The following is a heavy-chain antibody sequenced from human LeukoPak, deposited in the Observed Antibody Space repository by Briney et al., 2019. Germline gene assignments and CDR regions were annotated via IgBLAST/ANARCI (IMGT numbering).Heavy chain of an antibody. V-gene: IGHV1-18*01. D-gene: IGHD3-3*01. Sequence: ASVNVSYKPSGYSFSNYWISWVRQAPGRGLEGMGWISTYNGNTNYAQKFQGRVTMTTDTSTKTAYMELRSLRFDDTAVYYCASVVTICGVVITYYMDVWGKGTTVTVS. CDR2: ISTYNGNT. CDR1: GYSFSNYW. J-gene: IGHJ6*03. CDR3: ASVVTICGVVITYYMDV.